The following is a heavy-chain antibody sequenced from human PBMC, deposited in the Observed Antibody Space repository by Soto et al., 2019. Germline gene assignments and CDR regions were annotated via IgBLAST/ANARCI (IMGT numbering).Heavy chain of an antibody. J-gene: IGHJ3*02. V-gene: IGHV1-69*02. CDR3: ARGYCSGGTCDNAFDI. CDR1: GGTFGDYS. D-gene: IGHD2-15*01. CDR2: IIPILGIV. Sequence: QVQLVQSGAEVKKPGSSVKVSCKTSGGTFGDYSISWVRQAPGQGLEWMGRIIPILGIVNNAQNLQGRVTITADKSTRTASMELSSLRSEDTALYYCARGYCSGGTCDNAFDIWGQGTMVTVSS.